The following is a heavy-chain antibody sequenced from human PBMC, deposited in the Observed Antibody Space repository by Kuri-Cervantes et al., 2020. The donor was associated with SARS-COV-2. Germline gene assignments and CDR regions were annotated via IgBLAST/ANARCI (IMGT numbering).Heavy chain of an antibody. CDR1: GFSLSTSGMC. D-gene: IGHD3-3*01. Sequence: SGPTLVEPTQTLTLTRTFSGFSLSTSGMCVSWIRQPPGKALEWLALIDWDDDKYYSTSLKTRLTISKDTSKTQVVLTMTNMDPVDTATYYCARISYDFWSGYSSYFDYWGQGTLVTVSS. CDR3: ARISYDFWSGYSSYFDY. J-gene: IGHJ4*02. V-gene: IGHV2-70*01. CDR2: IDWDDDK.